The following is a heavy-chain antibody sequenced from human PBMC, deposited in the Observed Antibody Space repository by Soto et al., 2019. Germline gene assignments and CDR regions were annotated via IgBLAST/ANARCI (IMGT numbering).Heavy chain of an antibody. CDR3: AAGVEWSTKNYFDALDI. Sequence: GASVKVSCKASGFTFTSSAVQWVRQARGQRLEWIGWIVVGSGNTNYAQKFQERVTITRDMSTSTAYMELSSLRSEDTAVYYCAAGVEWSTKNYFDALDIRGKGPMVTGSS. J-gene: IGHJ3*02. CDR1: GFTFTSSA. CDR2: IVVGSGNT. D-gene: IGHD3-3*01. V-gene: IGHV1-58*01.